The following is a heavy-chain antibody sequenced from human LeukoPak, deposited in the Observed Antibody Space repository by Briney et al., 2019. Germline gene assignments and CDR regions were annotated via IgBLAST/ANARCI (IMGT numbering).Heavy chain of an antibody. D-gene: IGHD2-15*01. CDR1: GFTFSSYG. CDR3: AKETAYCSGGSCYNYFQH. V-gene: IGHV3-30*18. CDR2: ISYDGSNK. J-gene: IGHJ1*01. Sequence: GGSLRLSCAASGFTFSSYGMHWVRQAPGKGLEWVAVISYDGSNKYYADSVKGRFTISRDNSKNTLYLQMNSLRAEDTAVHYCAKETAYCSGGSCYNYFQHWGQGTLVTVSS.